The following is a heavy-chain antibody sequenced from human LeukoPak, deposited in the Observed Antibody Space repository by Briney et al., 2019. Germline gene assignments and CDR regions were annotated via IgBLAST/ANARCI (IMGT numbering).Heavy chain of an antibody. CDR1: GYTFTSYG. CDR2: ISAYNGNT. CDR3: ARDLGLWFGGDYYYGMDV. V-gene: IGHV1-18*01. Sequence: ASVKVSCKASGYTFTSYGISWVRQAPGQGLEWMGWISAYNGNTNYAQKLQGRVTITRDTSASTAYMELSSLRSEDTAVYYCARDLGLWFGGDYYYGMDVWGQGTTVTVSS. J-gene: IGHJ6*02. D-gene: IGHD3-10*01.